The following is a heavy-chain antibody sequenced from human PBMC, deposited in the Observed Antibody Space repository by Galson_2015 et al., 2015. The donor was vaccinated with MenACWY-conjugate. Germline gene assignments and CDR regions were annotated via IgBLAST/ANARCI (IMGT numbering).Heavy chain of an antibody. CDR2: ISKSGGSR. Sequence: SLRLSCAASGFSFASYAMTWVRQAPGKGLEWVSVISKSGGSRYYADSVKGRFTISRENSKNTLYLQMNSLRAEDTAVYYCANLPAPEADYDDSSAHSSYTFDYWGQGTLDTVPS. CDR3: ANLPAPEADYDDSSAHSSYTFDY. D-gene: IGHD3-22*01. V-gene: IGHV3-23*01. J-gene: IGHJ4*02. CDR1: GFSFASYA.